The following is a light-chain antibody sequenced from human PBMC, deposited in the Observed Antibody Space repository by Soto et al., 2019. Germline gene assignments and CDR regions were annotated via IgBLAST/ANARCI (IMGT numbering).Light chain of an antibody. V-gene: IGKV1-5*03. CDR1: QSISSW. J-gene: IGKJ1*01. Sequence: DIQMTQSPSTLSASVGDRVTITYRASQSISSWLAWYQQKPGKAPKLLIYKASSLESGVPSRFSGSGSGTEFTLTISSLQPDDFAIYYCQQHNSYPWTFGQGTKVEIK. CDR2: KAS. CDR3: QQHNSYPWT.